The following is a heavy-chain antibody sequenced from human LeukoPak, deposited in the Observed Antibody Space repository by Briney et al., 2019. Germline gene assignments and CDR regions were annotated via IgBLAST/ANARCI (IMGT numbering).Heavy chain of an antibody. V-gene: IGHV3-48*03. CDR2: ISSSGSTI. J-gene: IGHJ6*03. CDR1: GFTFSSYE. D-gene: IGHD2-15*01. CDR3: ARVLRYCSGGNCYSGGLGYMDV. Sequence: GGSLRPSCAASGFTFSSYEMNWVRQAPGKGLEWVSYISSSGSTIYHADSVKGRFTISRDNAKTSLYLQMNSLRAEDTAVYYCARVLRYCSGGNCYSGGLGYMDVWGKGTTVTISS.